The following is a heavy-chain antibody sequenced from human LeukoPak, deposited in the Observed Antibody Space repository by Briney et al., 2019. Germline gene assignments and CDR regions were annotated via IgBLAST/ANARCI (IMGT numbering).Heavy chain of an antibody. D-gene: IGHD3-22*01. V-gene: IGHV1-69*04. J-gene: IGHJ4*02. CDR1: GYTFTGYY. Sequence: ASVKVSCKASGYTFTGYYMHWVRQAPGQGLEWMGRIIPILGIANYAQKFQGRVTITADKSTSTAYMELSSLRSEDTAVYYCAREDSGCWGQGTLVTVSS. CDR2: IIPILGIA. CDR3: AREDSGC.